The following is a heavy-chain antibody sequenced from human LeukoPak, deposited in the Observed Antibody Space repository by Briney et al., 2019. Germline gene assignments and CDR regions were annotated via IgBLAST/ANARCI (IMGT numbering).Heavy chain of an antibody. CDR3: ARGRGYYDSSGYIDQ. V-gene: IGHV4-59*01. Sequence: SETLSLTCTVSGGSISNYYWSWIRQPPGTALEWIGYIYNSGSTNYSPSLRSRVTISVDTSNNQFSLRVTSVTAADTAVYYCARGRGYYDSSGYIDQWGQGTLVTVSS. CDR2: IYNSGST. D-gene: IGHD3-22*01. J-gene: IGHJ4*02. CDR1: GGSISNYY.